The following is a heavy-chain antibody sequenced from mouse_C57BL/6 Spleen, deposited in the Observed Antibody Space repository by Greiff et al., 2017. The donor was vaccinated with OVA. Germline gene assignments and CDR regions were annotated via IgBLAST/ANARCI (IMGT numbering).Heavy chain of an antibody. V-gene: IGHV5-17*01. Sequence: EVKVVESGGGLVKPGGSLKLSCAASGFTFSDYGMHWVRQAPEKGLEWVAYISSGSSTIYYADTVKGRFTISRDNAKNTLFLQMTSLRSEDTAMYYCAREQESFYAMDYWGQGTSVTVSS. CDR1: GFTFSDYG. CDR3: AREQESFYAMDY. CDR2: ISSGSSTI. J-gene: IGHJ4*01.